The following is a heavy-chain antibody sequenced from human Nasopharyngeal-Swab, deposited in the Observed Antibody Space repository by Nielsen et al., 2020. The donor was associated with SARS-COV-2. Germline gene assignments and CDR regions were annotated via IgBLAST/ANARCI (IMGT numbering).Heavy chain of an antibody. CDR1: GFSINSGYY. J-gene: IGHJ6*03. D-gene: IGHD2-8*01. CDR2: IYHSGST. CDR3: SRGVGFCTNGVCYNKDYYYYYYMDV. Sequence: SETLSLTCTVSGFSINSGYYWDWIRQPPGKGLEWIGCIYHSGSTYYKQYLKSRLTMSMDTSKNQFSLKLSSVTAADTAVYYCSRGVGFCTNGVCYNKDYYYYYYMDVWGKGTTVTVSS. V-gene: IGHV4-38-2*02.